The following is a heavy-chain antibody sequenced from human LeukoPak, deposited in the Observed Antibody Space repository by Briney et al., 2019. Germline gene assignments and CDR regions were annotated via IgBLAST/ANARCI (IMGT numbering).Heavy chain of an antibody. V-gene: IGHV4-59*01. CDR3: AREHYTSGWYIRD. CDR2: IYYSGST. Sequence: ETSGTLSLTCTVSGGSINTYYWSWIRQPPGKGLEWIGYIYYSGSTNYNPSLKSRVTISIDTSKIQFSLKLTSVTAADTAVYYCAREHYTSGWYIRDWGQGTLVTVSS. D-gene: IGHD6-19*01. J-gene: IGHJ4*02. CDR1: GGSINTYY.